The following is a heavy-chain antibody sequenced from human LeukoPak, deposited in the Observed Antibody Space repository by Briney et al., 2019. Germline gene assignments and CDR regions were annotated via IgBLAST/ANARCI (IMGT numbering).Heavy chain of an antibody. CDR1: GGSISSFY. V-gene: IGHV4-59*01. Sequence: PSETLSLTCTVSGGSISSFYWSWIRQPPGKGLEWIGYIYYSGSTNYNPSLKSRLTISLDTSKNQFSLKLSSVTAADTAFYYCARVVYYDSRGPYFFDYWGQGTLVTVSS. CDR2: IYYSGST. D-gene: IGHD3-22*01. CDR3: ARVVYYDSRGPYFFDY. J-gene: IGHJ4*02.